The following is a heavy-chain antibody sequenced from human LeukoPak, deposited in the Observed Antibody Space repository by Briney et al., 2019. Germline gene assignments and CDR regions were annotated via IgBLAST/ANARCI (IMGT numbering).Heavy chain of an antibody. Sequence: GASVKVSCKTSGYTFTAYYLHWVRQGPGQGLEWMGRMNPNSGERNSAQKFQGRVTMTRDTSITTIYMELSSLTSDDTAVYYCVRTLSAMIPYDYWGNGSLIIVSS. J-gene: IGHJ4*01. V-gene: IGHV1-2*06. CDR3: VRTLSAMIPYDY. D-gene: IGHD3-16*01. CDR1: GYTFTAYY. CDR2: MNPNSGER.